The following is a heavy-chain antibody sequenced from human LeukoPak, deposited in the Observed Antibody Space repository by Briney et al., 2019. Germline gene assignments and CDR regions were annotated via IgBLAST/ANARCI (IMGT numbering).Heavy chain of an antibody. CDR3: ARGTYFDF. J-gene: IGHJ4*02. V-gene: IGHV1-18*01. CDR1: GYTFTNDI. CDR2: ISAYNGNT. Sequence: ASVKVSCKASGYTFTNDIITWVRQAPGQGLEWVGWISAYNGNTDYAQKLQGRVTMTTEKSTNTAYMELRSLRSDDTAMYYCARGTYFDFWGQGTLVTVSS. D-gene: IGHD2-8*01.